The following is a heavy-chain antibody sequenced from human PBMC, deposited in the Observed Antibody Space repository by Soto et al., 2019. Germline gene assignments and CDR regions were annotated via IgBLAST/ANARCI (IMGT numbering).Heavy chain of an antibody. CDR1: GGTFSSYA. Sequence: SVKVSCKASGGTFSSYAISWVRQAPGQGLEWMGGIIPIFGTANYAQKFQGRVTITADESTSTAYMELSSLRSEDTAVYYCARDLGYCTNGVCYSFDYWGQGTLVTVSS. CDR3: ARDLGYCTNGVCYSFDY. J-gene: IGHJ4*02. CDR2: IIPIFGTA. D-gene: IGHD2-8*01. V-gene: IGHV1-69*13.